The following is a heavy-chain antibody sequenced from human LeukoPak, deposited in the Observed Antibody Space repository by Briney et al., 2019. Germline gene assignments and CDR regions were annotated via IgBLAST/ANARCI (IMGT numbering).Heavy chain of an antibody. V-gene: IGHV1-69*13. D-gene: IGHD3-22*01. Sequence: SVKVSCKASGGTFSNYAISWVRQAPGQGLEWMGGIIPIFGTANYAQKFQGRVTITADESTSSAYMELSSLRSEDTAVYYCARGLNYYDSSSYYYGVDYWGQGTLVTVSS. CDR3: ARGLNYYDSSSYYYGVDY. CDR1: GGTFSNYA. CDR2: IIPIFGTA. J-gene: IGHJ4*02.